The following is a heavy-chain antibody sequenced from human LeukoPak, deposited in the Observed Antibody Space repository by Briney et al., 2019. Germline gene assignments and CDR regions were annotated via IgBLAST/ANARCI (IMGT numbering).Heavy chain of an antibody. CDR2: ISGSGGGT. J-gene: IGHJ2*01. CDR3: AKDTYSSTYFDL. CDR1: GFTFSSYA. D-gene: IGHD6-13*01. Sequence: GGSLRLSCAASGFTFSSYAMSWVRQAPGKGLEWVSAISGSGGGTYYADSVKGRFTISRDNSKNALYLQMNSLRAEDTAVYYCAKDTYSSTYFDLWGRGTLVTVSS. V-gene: IGHV3-23*01.